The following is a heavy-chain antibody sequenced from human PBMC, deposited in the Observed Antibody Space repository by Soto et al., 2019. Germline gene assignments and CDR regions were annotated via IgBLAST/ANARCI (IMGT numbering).Heavy chain of an antibody. V-gene: IGHV1-69*01. CDR3: ATALIPEQQPLWSGPTAWFDP. CDR2: SIPIFGTA. J-gene: IGHJ5*02. D-gene: IGHD6-13*01. CDR1: GGTFSSYA. Sequence: QVQLVQSGAEVKKPGSSVKVSCKASGGTFSSYAISWVRQAPGQGLEWMGGSIPIFGTANYAQKFQGRVTITADESTSTAYMEMSSLRSEDTAVYYCATALIPEQQPLWSGPTAWFDPWGQGTLVTVSS.